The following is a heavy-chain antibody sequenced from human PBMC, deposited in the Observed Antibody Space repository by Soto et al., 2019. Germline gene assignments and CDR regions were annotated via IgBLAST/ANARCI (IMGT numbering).Heavy chain of an antibody. V-gene: IGHV3-30*03. CDR3: ARDWHLEWRRQGQLDY. CDR2: ISYDGSDK. Sequence: QVQMVESGGTVVQPGRSLKLSCAASGFTFRKYIMHWVRQAPGMGLEWVAVISYDGSDKYYGDSVKGRFTISRDNSKNTLYLQMNSLRGDDTAVYYCARDWHLEWRRQGQLDYWGQGTLVTVSP. CDR1: GFTFRKYI. D-gene: IGHD5-12*01. J-gene: IGHJ4*02.